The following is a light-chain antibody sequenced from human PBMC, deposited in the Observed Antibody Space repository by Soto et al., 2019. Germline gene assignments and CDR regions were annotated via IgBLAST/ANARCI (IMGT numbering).Light chain of an antibody. CDR2: SNN. J-gene: IGLJ2*01. CDR3: AAWDDSLNGVV. V-gene: IGLV1-44*01. Sequence: QSVLTQPPSASGTPGQRVTISCSGSSSNIGSNTVNWYQQLPGTAPKLLIYSNNQRPSGVPDRFSGSMSGTSASLAISGLQSEDEADYDCAAWDDSLNGVVFGGGTKVTVL. CDR1: SSNIGSNT.